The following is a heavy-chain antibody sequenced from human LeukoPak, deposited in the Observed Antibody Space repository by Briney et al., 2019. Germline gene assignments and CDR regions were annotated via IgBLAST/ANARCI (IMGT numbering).Heavy chain of an antibody. D-gene: IGHD4-17*01. V-gene: IGHV4-34*01. Sequence: SETLSLTCAVYGGSFSGYYWSWIRQPPGKGLEWIGEINHSGSTNYNPSLKSRVTISVDTSKNQFSLKLSSVTAADTAVYYCARVNDGDYCFDYWGQGTLVTVSS. CDR2: INHSGST. CDR3: ARVNDGDYCFDY. CDR1: GGSFSGYY. J-gene: IGHJ4*02.